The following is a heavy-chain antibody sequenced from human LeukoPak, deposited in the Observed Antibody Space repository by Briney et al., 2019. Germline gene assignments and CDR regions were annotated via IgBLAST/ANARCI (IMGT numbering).Heavy chain of an antibody. D-gene: IGHD2-15*01. CDR1: GFTFSSYA. J-gene: IGHJ4*02. V-gene: IGHV3-23*01. CDR2: ISGSGGST. CDR3: LGYCSGGKCYSGGY. Sequence: GGSLRLSCAASGFTFSSYAMSWVRQAPGKGLEWVSAISGSGGSTYYAASVKGRFTISRDNSKNTQSLQMNSLRAEDTAVYYCLGYCSGGKCYSGGYWGQGTLVTVSS.